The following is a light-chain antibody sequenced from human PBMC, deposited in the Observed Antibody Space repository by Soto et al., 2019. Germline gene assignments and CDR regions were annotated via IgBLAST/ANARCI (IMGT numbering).Light chain of an antibody. CDR3: MQGTHWPPYT. Sequence: DVVMTQSPLSLPVTLGQPASISCRSSQSLAYSDGNTYLNWFQQRPGQSPRRLIYKVSNRDSGVQDRFSGSGSGTDFTLKISRVEAEDFGVYYCMQGTHWPPYTFGQGTKLEIK. V-gene: IGKV2-30*01. J-gene: IGKJ2*01. CDR2: KVS. CDR1: QSLAYSDGNTY.